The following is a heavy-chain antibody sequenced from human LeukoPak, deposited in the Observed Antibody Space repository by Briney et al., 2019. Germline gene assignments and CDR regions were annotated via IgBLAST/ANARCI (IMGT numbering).Heavy chain of an antibody. V-gene: IGHV3-9*01. Sequence: PGRSLRLSCAASGFTFDDYAMHWVRQAPGKGLEWVSGISWNSGSIGYADSVKGRFTISRDNATNSLYLQMKSLRAEDTALYYCAKDTLAAAGRYYYYGMDVWGQGTTVTVSS. CDR2: ISWNSGSI. J-gene: IGHJ6*02. CDR3: AKDTLAAAGRYYYYGMDV. CDR1: GFTFDDYA. D-gene: IGHD6-13*01.